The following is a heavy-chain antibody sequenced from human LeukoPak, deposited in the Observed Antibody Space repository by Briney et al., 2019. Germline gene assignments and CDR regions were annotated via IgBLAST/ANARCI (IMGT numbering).Heavy chain of an antibody. CDR3: ARVSIELMATMGY. CDR2: INPSGGST. V-gene: IGHV1-46*02. J-gene: IGHJ4*02. CDR1: GYTFYSYY. D-gene: IGHD5-24*01. Sequence: ASVKVSCKASGYTFYSYYMHWVRQAPGQGLEWMGIINPSGGSTSYAQKFQGRVTMTRDMSTSTVYMELSSLRSDDTAVYYCARVSIELMATMGYWGQGTLVTVSS.